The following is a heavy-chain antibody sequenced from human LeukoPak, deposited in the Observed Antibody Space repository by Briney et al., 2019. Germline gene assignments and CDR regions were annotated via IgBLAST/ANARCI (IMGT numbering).Heavy chain of an antibody. J-gene: IGHJ4*02. CDR1: GDSISSTNW. CDR3: ARRNGGMGGYFD. CDR2: IYHSGST. Sequence: SGTLSLTCAVSGDSISSTNWWGWVRQPPGKGLEGIGTIYHSGSTYYHPPLQSRVTLSVDTSKNQFSLQLNSVTAADTAVYYCARRNGGMGGYFDWGQGTLVTVSS. V-gene: IGHV4-4*02. D-gene: IGHD1-26*01.